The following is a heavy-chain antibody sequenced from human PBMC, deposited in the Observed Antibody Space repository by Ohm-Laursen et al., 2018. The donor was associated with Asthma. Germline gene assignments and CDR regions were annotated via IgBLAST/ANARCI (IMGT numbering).Heavy chain of an antibody. V-gene: IGHV3-72*01. D-gene: IGHD1-26*01. CDR3: ARGTYPVGAHDS. Sequence: SLRLSCAASGFSGITFSYYYMDWVRQAPGKGLEWVGRSRNKANNYYTDYAASVRGRFTISRDESRNSLDLQMNSLKIEDTAVYYCARGTYPVGAHDSWGQGTLVTVSS. CDR2: SRNKANNYYT. CDR1: GFSGITFSYYY. J-gene: IGHJ4*02.